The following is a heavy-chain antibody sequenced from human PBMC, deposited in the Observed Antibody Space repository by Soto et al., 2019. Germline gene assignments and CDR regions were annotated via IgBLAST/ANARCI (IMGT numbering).Heavy chain of an antibody. CDR3: ATRGPQYYFYY. J-gene: IGHJ4*02. V-gene: IGHV3-23*01. CDR1: GFTFSSFA. D-gene: IGHD3-16*01. Sequence: EVQLLESGGGLVQPGGSLRLSCAASGFTFSSFAMSWVRQAPGKGLEWVSAISGSGDITHYADSVKGRFTISRDNSKNTLYLQMNSLRAEDTAIYYCATRGPQYYFYYWGQGTLVTVSS. CDR2: ISGSGDIT.